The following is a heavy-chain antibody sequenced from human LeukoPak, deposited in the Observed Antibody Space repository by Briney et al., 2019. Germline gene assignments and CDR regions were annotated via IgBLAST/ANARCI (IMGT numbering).Heavy chain of an antibody. Sequence: GGSLRLSCAASGVTLSDHHMDWVRQAPGKGLEWVGRTRDKARGYTTEYAASVKDRFTISRDDSKTLVYLQMNSLKIEDTAVYYCARDGQEGDNSAFDIWGQGTVVTVYS. D-gene: IGHD3-22*01. V-gene: IGHV3-72*01. J-gene: IGHJ3*02. CDR2: TRDKARGYTT. CDR1: GVTLSDHH. CDR3: ARDGQEGDNSAFDI.